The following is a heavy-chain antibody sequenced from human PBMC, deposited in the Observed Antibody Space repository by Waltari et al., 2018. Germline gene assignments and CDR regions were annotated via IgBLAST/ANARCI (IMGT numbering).Heavy chain of an antibody. CDR3: ARDPNSSGYPTYFDY. Sequence: QVQLVESGGGVVQPRGSLRLSCAASGFTFNSYGMHWVRQAPGKGWEWVAFIRYDGSNKYYVDSVKGRFTISRDNSKNTLHLQMNSLSEEDTAVYYCARDPNSSGYPTYFDYWGQGTLVTVSS. D-gene: IGHD3-22*01. CDR2: IRYDGSNK. CDR1: GFTFNSYG. V-gene: IGHV3-30*02. J-gene: IGHJ4*02.